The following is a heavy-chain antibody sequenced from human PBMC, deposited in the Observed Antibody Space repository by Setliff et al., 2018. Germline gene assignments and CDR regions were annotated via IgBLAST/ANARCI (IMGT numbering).Heavy chain of an antibody. CDR2: INQRESAE. CDR1: GFIFNNFW. D-gene: IGHD2-8*01. V-gene: IGHV3-7*03. Sequence: PGGSLRLSCSASGFIFNNFWMSWVRQAPGKGLEWVANINQRESAELYVDSVKGRFTISGDNAENSLYLQMTSLRAEDTAVYYCARTDGTNLGYFDNWGQGTLVTVSS. CDR3: ARTDGTNLGYFDN. J-gene: IGHJ4*02.